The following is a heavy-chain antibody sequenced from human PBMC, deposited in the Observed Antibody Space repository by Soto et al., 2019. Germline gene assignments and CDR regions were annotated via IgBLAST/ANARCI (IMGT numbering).Heavy chain of an antibody. D-gene: IGHD6-19*01. CDR1: VFTFSSYG. CDR2: IWFDGSNK. Sequence: WWSLRLSCSASVFTFSSYGMHWFRQAPGKGLEWVAVIWFDGSNKYYADSVKGRFTISRDNSKNTLYLQMNSLRAEDTAVYYCARVAYSSGWSEWFDPWGQGTLVTVSS. CDR3: ARVAYSSGWSEWFDP. V-gene: IGHV3-33*01. J-gene: IGHJ5*02.